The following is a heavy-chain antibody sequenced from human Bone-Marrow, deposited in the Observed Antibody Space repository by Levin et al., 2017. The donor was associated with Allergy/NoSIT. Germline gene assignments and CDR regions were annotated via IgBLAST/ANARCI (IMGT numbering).Heavy chain of an antibody. CDR3: AKGHSSSSEVFEY. CDR1: GFTLDDYA. CDR2: ISWNSHKI. Sequence: GGSLILSCAASGFTLDDYAMHWVRQAPGKGLEWVSGISWNSHKIDYADSVKGRFTISKDNAKSSLYLQMNSLRPEDTALYYCAKGHSSSSEVFEYWGQGTLVTVSS. V-gene: IGHV3-9*01. J-gene: IGHJ4*02. D-gene: IGHD6-6*01.